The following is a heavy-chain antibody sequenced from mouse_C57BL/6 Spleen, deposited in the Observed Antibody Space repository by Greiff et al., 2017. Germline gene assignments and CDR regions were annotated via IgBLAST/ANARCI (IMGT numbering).Heavy chain of an antibody. CDR2: ISNGGGST. J-gene: IGHJ4*01. V-gene: IGHV5-12*01. D-gene: IGHD2-1*01. CDR1: GFTFSDYY. CDR3: ARDYGNYTYAMYY. Sequence: DVKLVESGGGLVQPGGSLKLSCAASGFTFSDYYMYWVRQTPEKRLEWVAYISNGGGSTYYPDTVKGRFTISRDNAKNTLYLQMSRLKSEDTAMYYCARDYGNYTYAMYYWGQGTSVTVSS.